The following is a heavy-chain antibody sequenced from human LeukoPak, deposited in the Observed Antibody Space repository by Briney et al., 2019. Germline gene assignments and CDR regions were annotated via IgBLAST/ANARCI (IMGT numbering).Heavy chain of an antibody. CDR2: INSDGSYI. CDR3: ARDPYRVVFATGNYLDP. D-gene: IGHD2-15*01. Sequence: GGSLRLSCSASGFTFSLYAMHWVRQAPGKGLEYVSAINSDGSYIYYADSVKGRFTVSRDNAKNTLYLQMNSLRAEDTAVYYCARDPYRVVFATGNYLDPWGQGTLVTVSS. J-gene: IGHJ5*02. CDR1: GFTFSLYA. V-gene: IGHV3-64*04.